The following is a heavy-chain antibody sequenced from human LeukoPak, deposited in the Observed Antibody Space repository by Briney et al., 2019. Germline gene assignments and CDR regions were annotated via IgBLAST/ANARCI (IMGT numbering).Heavy chain of an antibody. CDR1: GYTFTSNG. CDR3: ARDGSGYDYLDYYGMDV. CDR2: ISAYNGNT. J-gene: IGHJ6*02. D-gene: IGHD5-12*01. V-gene: IGHV1-18*01. Sequence: ASVKVSCKASGYTFTSNGISCVRQAPGQGLEWMGWISAYNGNTNYAQKLQGRVTMTTDTSTSTAYMELRSLRSDDTAVYYCARDGSGYDYLDYYGMDVWGQGTTVTVSS.